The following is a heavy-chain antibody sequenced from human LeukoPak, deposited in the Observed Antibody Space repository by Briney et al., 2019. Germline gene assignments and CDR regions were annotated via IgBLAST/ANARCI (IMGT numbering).Heavy chain of an antibody. CDR1: GFTFSSYT. Sequence: SGGSLRLSCAASGFTFSSYTMNWVRQAPGKGPDWVSYISSSSSTIYYADSVKGRFTISRDNAKNSLYLQMNSLRAEDTAVYYCAGPRLFTMMDYWGQGTLVTVSS. V-gene: IGHV3-48*01. J-gene: IGHJ4*02. CDR2: ISSSSSTI. CDR3: AGPRLFTMMDY. D-gene: IGHD3-22*01.